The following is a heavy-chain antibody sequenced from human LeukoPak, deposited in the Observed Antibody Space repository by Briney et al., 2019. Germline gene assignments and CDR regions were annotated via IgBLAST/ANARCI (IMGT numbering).Heavy chain of an antibody. V-gene: IGHV3-48*03. CDR3: ARDLAAFDP. CDR2: ISSTGSTI. CDR1: GFTFSSYA. Sequence: EGSLRLSCAASGFTFSSYAMNWVRQAPGKGLEWVSYISSTGSTIYYADSVKGRFTISRDNAKNSLYLQMNSLRVEDTAVYYCARDLAAFDPWGQGTLVTVSS. D-gene: IGHD2-15*01. J-gene: IGHJ5*02.